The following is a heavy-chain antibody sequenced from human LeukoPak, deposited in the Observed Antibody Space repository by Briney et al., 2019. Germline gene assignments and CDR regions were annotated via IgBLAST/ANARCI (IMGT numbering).Heavy chain of an antibody. D-gene: IGHD1-26*01. V-gene: IGHV3-9*01. CDR3: AKASVGATTVRLFDY. Sequence: GGSLRLSCAASGFTFDDYSMHWVRQAPWKGLEWVSGISWNSGSIGYADSVKGRFTISRGNAKNSLYLQMNSLRAEDTALYYCAKASVGATTVRLFDYWGQGTLVTVSS. J-gene: IGHJ4*02. CDR1: GFTFDDYS. CDR2: ISWNSGSI.